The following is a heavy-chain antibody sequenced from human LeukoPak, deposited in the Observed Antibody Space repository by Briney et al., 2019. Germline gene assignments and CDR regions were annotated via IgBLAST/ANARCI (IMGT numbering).Heavy chain of an antibody. CDR1: GFPLSSYA. Sequence: WGSLRLSCAAFGFPLSSYAMSWVRQAPGKGLEWVSATSSSDAGTYHADSVKGRFTISRDSSQNTLYLQMNSLRVEDAAIYYCAKFKWLGEFNNWGQGTLVTVSS. CDR2: TSSSDAGT. J-gene: IGHJ4*02. D-gene: IGHD3-10*01. V-gene: IGHV3-23*01. CDR3: AKFKWLGEFNN.